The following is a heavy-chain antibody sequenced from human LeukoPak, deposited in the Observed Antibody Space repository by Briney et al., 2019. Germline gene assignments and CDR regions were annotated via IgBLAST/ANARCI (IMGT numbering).Heavy chain of an antibody. Sequence: PWETLSLMCTVCGGPINIYHWRCPPQPPGKGLECIGYIYYSGSTNYNPSLKSRVTISVDTSKTQFSLKLSSVTAAATAVYYCACSMGVVPAANYYFDYWGQGTLVTVSS. J-gene: IGHJ4*02. CDR1: GGPINIYH. CDR2: IYYSGST. CDR3: ACSMGVVPAANYYFDY. V-gene: IGHV4-59*01. D-gene: IGHD2-2*01.